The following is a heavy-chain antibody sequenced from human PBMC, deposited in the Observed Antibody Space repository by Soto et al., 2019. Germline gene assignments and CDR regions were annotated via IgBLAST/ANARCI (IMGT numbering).Heavy chain of an antibody. CDR1: GGSISSGGYY. CDR2: IYYSGST. V-gene: IGHV4-31*03. J-gene: IGHJ6*03. CDR3: ARCTGPDYGDYNYYYYYYMDV. Sequence: SETLSLTCTVSGGSISSGGYYWSWIRQHPGKGLEWIGYIYYSGSTYYNPSLKSRVTISVDTSKNQFSLKLSSVTAADTAVYYCARCTGPDYGDYNYYYYYYMDVWGKGTTVTVS. D-gene: IGHD4-17*01.